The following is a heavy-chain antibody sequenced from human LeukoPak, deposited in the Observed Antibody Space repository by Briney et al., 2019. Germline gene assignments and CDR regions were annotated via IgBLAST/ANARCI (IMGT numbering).Heavy chain of an antibody. V-gene: IGHV4-39*01. J-gene: IGHJ4*02. Sequence: SETLSLTCTVSGGSISSSSYYWGWIRQPPGKGLEWIGNIYYSGSTYYNPSLKSRLTISVDTSKHQFSLNLSSMTAADTAVYFCARQIWRNDRNYFDYWGQGTLVTVSS. CDR3: ARQIWRNDRNYFDY. CDR2: IYYSGST. D-gene: IGHD3-16*02. CDR1: GGSISSSSYY.